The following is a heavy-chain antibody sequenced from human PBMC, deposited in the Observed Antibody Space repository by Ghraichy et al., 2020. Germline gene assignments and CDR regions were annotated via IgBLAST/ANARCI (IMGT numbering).Heavy chain of an antibody. D-gene: IGHD3-10*01. CDR3: ARNSGSFPPLFDY. CDR1: REHFTTSH. Sequence: ASVKVSCKIGREHFTTSHINWDRVAPVQGQKKEVMINPSSGSTSYAQNFKGRVTMNRDTSTNIVYMELSSLRSDDTTIYFCARNSGSFPPLFDYWGHGTL. V-gene: IGHV1-46*03. CDR2: INPSSGST. J-gene: IGHJ4*01.